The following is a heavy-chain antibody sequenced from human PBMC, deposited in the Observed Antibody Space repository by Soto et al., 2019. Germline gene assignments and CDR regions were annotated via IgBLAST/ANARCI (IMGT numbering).Heavy chain of an antibody. CDR1: GGSFSGYY. CDR3: AGGIAARPLGY. D-gene: IGHD6-6*01. CDR2: INHSGST. J-gene: IGHJ4*02. Sequence: PSETLSLTCAVYGGSFSGYYWTWIRQPPGTGLEWIGEINHSGSTNYNPSLKSRVTISVDRSKNQFSLKLSSVTAADTAVYYCAGGIAARPLGYWGQGTLVTVSS. V-gene: IGHV4-34*01.